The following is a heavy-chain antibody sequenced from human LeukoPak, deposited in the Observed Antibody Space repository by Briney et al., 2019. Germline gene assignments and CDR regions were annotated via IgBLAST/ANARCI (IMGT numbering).Heavy chain of an antibody. J-gene: IGHJ5*02. D-gene: IGHD1-26*01. Sequence: SETLSLTCAVSGGSISSSNWWSWVRQPPGKGLEWIGEIYHSGSTNYNPSLKSRVTISVDKSKNQFSLKLSSVTAADTAVYYCARDRKGELRPGGFDPWGQGTLVTVSS. V-gene: IGHV4-4*02. CDR1: GGSISSSNW. CDR3: ARDRKGELRPGGFDP. CDR2: IYHSGST.